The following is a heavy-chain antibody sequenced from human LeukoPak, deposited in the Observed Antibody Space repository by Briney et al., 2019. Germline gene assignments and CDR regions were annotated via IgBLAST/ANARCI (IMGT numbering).Heavy chain of an antibody. J-gene: IGHJ4*02. Sequence: PSEMLSLTCTVSGAPISSGGDYWTWIRQPAGKGLEWVGLIYASGTTKYNPSLKSRLTISLDTSKNQFSLKLTSVTAADTAVYFCARVLWDWGQGTLVTVST. V-gene: IGHV4-61*02. CDR1: GAPISSGGDY. D-gene: IGHD3-16*01. CDR2: IYASGTT. CDR3: ARVLWD.